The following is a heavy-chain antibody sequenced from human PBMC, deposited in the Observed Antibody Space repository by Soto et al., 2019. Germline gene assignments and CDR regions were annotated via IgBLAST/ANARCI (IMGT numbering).Heavy chain of an antibody. D-gene: IGHD2-15*01. Sequence: QVQVVQSGAEVKKPGSSVKVSCKASGGTFSSYAISWVRQAPGQGLEWMGGIIPIFGTANYAQKFQGRVTITADESTSTAYMELSSLTSQDTAVYYCARGGYCSGGSCSEWFAPWGQGTLVTVSS. J-gene: IGHJ5*02. CDR3: ARGGYCSGGSCSEWFAP. CDR2: IIPIFGTA. V-gene: IGHV1-69*01. CDR1: GGTFSSYA.